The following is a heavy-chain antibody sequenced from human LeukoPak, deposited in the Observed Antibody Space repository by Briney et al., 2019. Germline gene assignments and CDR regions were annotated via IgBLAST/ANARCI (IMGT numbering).Heavy chain of an antibody. CDR2: IESKTDGGTT. CDR1: GFTFSNTW. Sequence: GGSLRLSCAASGFTFSNTWMSWVRQAPGKGLEWVGRIESKTDGGTTDYSTPMKGRFTISRDDSQNTLYLQMNSLKTEDTALYYCVTGGHWYDNWGQGTLVTVSS. V-gene: IGHV3-15*04. J-gene: IGHJ5*02. CDR3: VTGGHWYDN.